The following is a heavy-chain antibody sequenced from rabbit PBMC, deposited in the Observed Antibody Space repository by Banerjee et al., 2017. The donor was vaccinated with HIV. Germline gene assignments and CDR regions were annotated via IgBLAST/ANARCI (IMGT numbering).Heavy chain of an antibody. D-gene: IGHD2-1*01. V-gene: IGHV1S45*01. CDR2: IDVGSSGST. CDR3: ARDPYGAGVGTAGGHNL. J-gene: IGHJ4*01. CDR1: GFSFSSSYW. Sequence: EESGGDLVKPEGSLTLTCTASGFSFSSSYWICWVRQAPGKGLEWIACIDVGSSGSTYYASWAKGRFTISKTSSTTVTLQMTSLTAADTATYFCARDPYGAGVGTAGGHNLWGQGTLVTVS.